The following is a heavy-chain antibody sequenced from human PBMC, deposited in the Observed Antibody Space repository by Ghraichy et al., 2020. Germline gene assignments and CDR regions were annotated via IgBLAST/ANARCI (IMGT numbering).Heavy chain of an antibody. Sequence: SETLSLTCAVSGGSISSGGYSWSWIQQPPGKGLEWIGYIYHSGSTYYNPSLKSRVTISVDRSKNQFSLKLSSVTAADTAVYYCARDSAGYGDYAEYFQHWGQGTLVTVSS. CDR1: GGSISSGGYS. CDR2: IYHSGST. D-gene: IGHD4-17*01. V-gene: IGHV4-30-2*01. CDR3: ARDSAGYGDYAEYFQH. J-gene: IGHJ1*01.